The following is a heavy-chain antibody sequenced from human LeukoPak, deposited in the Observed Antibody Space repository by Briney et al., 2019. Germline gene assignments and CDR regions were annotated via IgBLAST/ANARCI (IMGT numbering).Heavy chain of an antibody. CDR2: ISGSGGST. V-gene: IGHV3-23*01. CDR3: AKRPVVRGVIAYYFDY. J-gene: IGHJ4*02. Sequence: GGSLRLSCAASGFTFSSYAMSWARQAPGKGLEWVSAISGSGGSTYYADSVKGRFTISRDNSKNTLYLQMNSLRAEDTAVYYCAKRPVVRGVIAYYFDYWGQGTLVTVSS. CDR1: GFTFSSYA. D-gene: IGHD3-10*01.